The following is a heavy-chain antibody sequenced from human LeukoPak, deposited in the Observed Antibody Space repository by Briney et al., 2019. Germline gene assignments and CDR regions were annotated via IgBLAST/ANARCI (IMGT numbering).Heavy chain of an antibody. CDR2: IYYSGST. V-gene: IGHV4-59*12. CDR1: GGSISSYY. J-gene: IGHJ4*02. CDR3: ARDLGYSGYDPSDY. Sequence: SETLSLTCTVSGGSISSYYWSWIRQPPGKGLEWIGYIYYSGSTNYNPSLKSRVTISVDTSKNQFSLKLSSVTAADTAVYYCARDLGYSGYDPSDYWGQGTLVTVSS. D-gene: IGHD5-12*01.